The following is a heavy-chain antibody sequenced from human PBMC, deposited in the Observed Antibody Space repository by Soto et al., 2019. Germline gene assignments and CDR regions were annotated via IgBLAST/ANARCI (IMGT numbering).Heavy chain of an antibody. CDR2: ISGYNGDT. V-gene: IGHV1-18*01. J-gene: IGHJ6*02. Sequence: QGHLVQSEAEVKKPGASVKVSCKASGYTFTRYGISWVRQAPGQGLEWMGWISGYNGDTNYAQKFQDRFSMTIDKSTGTAYMELRSLTSDDTAIYYCAKNGQPPYYYYGLDVWGQGTKVTVSS. CDR3: AKNGQPPYYYYGLDV. CDR1: GYTFTRYG. D-gene: IGHD2-8*01.